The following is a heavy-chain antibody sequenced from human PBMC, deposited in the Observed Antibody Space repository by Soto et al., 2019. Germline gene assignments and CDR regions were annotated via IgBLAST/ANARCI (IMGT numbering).Heavy chain of an antibody. Sequence: SETLSLTCSVSGDSISTVDYFWAWIRQPPGQALEYIGYIYKSATTYYNPSFESRVAISLDTSKSQFSLNVTSVTAADTAVYLCARGRYCLTGRCFPNWFDSWGQGTLVTVSS. V-gene: IGHV4-30-4*01. CDR3: ARGRYCLTGRCFPNWFDS. D-gene: IGHD2-15*01. CDR1: GDSISTVDYF. CDR2: IYKSATT. J-gene: IGHJ5*01.